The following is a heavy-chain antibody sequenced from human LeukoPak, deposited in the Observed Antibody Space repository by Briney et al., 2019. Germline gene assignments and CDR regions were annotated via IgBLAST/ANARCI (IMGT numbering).Heavy chain of an antibody. V-gene: IGHV1-2*02. J-gene: IGHJ4*02. CDR2: INPNSGGT. Sequence: GASVKVSCKASGYTFTNYGFSWVRQAPGQGLEWMGWINPNSGGTNYAQKFQGRVTMTRDTSISTAYMELSRLRSDDTAVYYCARPFVYCSGGSCPFDYWGQGTLVTVSS. CDR3: ARPFVYCSGGSCPFDY. CDR1: GYTFTNYG. D-gene: IGHD2-15*01.